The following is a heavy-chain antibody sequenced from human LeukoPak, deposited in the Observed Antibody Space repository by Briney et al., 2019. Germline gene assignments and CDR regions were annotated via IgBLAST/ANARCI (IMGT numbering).Heavy chain of an antibody. V-gene: IGHV1-58*02. Sequence: SVKVSCKASGFTFTRSAMQWVRQARGQRLEWIGWIAIGSGNTNYAQKFQGRVTITRDMSTSTAYMELSSLRYEDTAVYFCAADRRFYCNGNRCQGYWFDPWGQGTLVTVSS. CDR1: GFTFTRSA. CDR3: AADRRFYCNGNRCQGYWFDP. D-gene: IGHD2/OR15-2a*01. CDR2: IAIGSGNT. J-gene: IGHJ5*02.